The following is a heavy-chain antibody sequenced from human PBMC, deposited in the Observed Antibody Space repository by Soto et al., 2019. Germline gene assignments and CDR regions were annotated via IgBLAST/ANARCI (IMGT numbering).Heavy chain of an antibody. CDR3: WRNDGDDSTNF. V-gene: IGHV1-18*04. J-gene: IGHJ4*02. CDR1: GYTFPSYG. Sequence: ASVKVSFKASGYTFPSYGLNCVRRAPGQGLEWMGRIASHDGSTVSAQSFQGRLTLTRDTFTNTAYLELGALTSDDTGLYFCWRNDGDDSTNFWGQGTMVTVSS. CDR2: IASHDGST. D-gene: IGHD3-22*01.